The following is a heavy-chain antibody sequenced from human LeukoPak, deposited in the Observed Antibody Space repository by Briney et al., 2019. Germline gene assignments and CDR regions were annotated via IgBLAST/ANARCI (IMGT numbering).Heavy chain of an antibody. V-gene: IGHV3-21*01. CDR3: ARGLDYYDSSGYYTN. CDR1: GFTFSSYS. D-gene: IGHD3-22*01. Sequence: PGGSLRLSCAASGFTFSSYSMNWVRQAPGKGLEWVSSISSSSSYIYYADSVKGRFTISRDNAKNSLYLQMNSLRAEDTAVYYCARGLDYYDSSGYYTNWGQGTLVTVSS. J-gene: IGHJ4*02. CDR2: ISSSSSYI.